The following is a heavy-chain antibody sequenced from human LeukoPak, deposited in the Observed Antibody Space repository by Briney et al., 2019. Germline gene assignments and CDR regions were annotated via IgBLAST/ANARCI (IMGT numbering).Heavy chain of an antibody. V-gene: IGHV3-49*04. J-gene: IGHJ4*02. CDR2: IRSKAYGGTT. D-gene: IGHD3-22*01. CDR1: GFTFGDYA. CDR3: TRGPLTYYYGGSGHSVRPDRQAD. Sequence: GGSLRLSCTASGFTFGDYAMSWVRQAPGKGLEWVGFIRSKAYGGTTEYAASVKGRFTISRDDSKSIAYLQMNSLKIEDTAVYYCTRGPLTYYYGGSGHSVRPDRQADWGQGTLVTVSS.